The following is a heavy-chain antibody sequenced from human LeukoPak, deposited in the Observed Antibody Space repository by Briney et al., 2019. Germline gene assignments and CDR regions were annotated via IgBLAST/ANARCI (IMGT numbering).Heavy chain of an antibody. J-gene: IGHJ4*02. CDR2: IYYSGST. V-gene: IGHV4-59*08. Sequence: SETLSLTCTVSGGSISSYYWSWIRQPPGKGLEWIGYIYYSGSTNYNPSLKSRVTISVDTSKNQFSLKLSSVTAADTAVYYCARHDSSGDYFDYWGQGTLVTVSS. CDR1: GGSISSYY. CDR3: ARHDSSGDYFDY. D-gene: IGHD3-22*01.